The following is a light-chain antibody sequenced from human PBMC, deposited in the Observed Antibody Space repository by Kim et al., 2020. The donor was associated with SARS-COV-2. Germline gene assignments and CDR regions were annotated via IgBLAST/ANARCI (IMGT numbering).Light chain of an antibody. J-gene: IGKJ2*03. Sequence: VSVGDRVTITCRATQSVSSNLNWYQQRAGKAPRLLIYGASTLQSGVPSRFSGSGSGTGFTLTISSLQPEDFAIYYCQQTFSTQYSFGQGTKLEI. CDR1: QSVSSN. CDR3: QQTFSTQYS. CDR2: GAS. V-gene: IGKV1-39*01.